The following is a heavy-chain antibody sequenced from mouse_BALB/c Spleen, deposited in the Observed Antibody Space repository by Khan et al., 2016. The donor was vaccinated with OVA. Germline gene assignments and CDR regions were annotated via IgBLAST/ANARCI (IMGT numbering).Heavy chain of an antibody. CDR2: INPSNDYT. CDR3: LRDGAYHRNDGWFAY. V-gene: IGHV1-4*01. CDR1: GYTFTSYT. D-gene: IGHD2-14*01. J-gene: IGHJ3*01. Sequence: QVQLKQSGAELARPGASVKMSCKASGYTFTSYTIHWIKKRPGQGLEWIGYINPSNDYTNYNQKFKDKATLTTDKSSTTAYLRLSSLTSDDSTVYNCLRDGAYHRNDGWFAYWGQGTLVTVSA.